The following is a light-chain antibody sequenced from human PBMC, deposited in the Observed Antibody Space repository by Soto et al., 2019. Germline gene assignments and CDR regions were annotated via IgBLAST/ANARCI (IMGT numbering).Light chain of an antibody. CDR3: CSYAGSYFYV. J-gene: IGLJ1*01. CDR1: NRDVGTHNY. V-gene: IGLV2-8*01. Sequence: QSALTQPPSASGSPGQSVTISCTGTNRDVGTHNYVSWYQQYPGKAPKLLIYDVVKRPSGIPHRFSGSKSGNTASLTVSGLQADDEADYYCCSYAGSYFYVFGTGTKVTVL. CDR2: DVV.